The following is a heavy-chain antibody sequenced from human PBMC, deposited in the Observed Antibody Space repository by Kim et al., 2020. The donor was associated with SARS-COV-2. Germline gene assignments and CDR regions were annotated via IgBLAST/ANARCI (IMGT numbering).Heavy chain of an antibody. V-gene: IGHV4-38-2*02. D-gene: IGHD6-19*01. Sequence: SETLSLTCTVSGYSISSGYYWGWIRQPPGKGLEWIGSIYHSGSTYYNPSLKSRVTISVDTSKNQFSLKLSSVTAADTAVYYCARVYSSGWQYYFDYWGQGTLVTGSS. CDR1: GYSISSGYY. CDR2: IYHSGST. CDR3: ARVYSSGWQYYFDY. J-gene: IGHJ4*02.